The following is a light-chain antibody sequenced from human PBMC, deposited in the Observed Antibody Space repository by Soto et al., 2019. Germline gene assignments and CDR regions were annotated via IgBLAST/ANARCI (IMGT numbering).Light chain of an antibody. Sequence: QSALTQPDSVSGSPGQSITISCTGTSSDVGGYNFVSWYQHRPGKAPQLIIYDVDDRPSGVSDRCSGSRSGNTASLTISGLQAEDEANYYCTSYTTSSTVVFGGGTKLTVL. CDR1: SSDVGGYNF. CDR3: TSYTTSSTVV. CDR2: DVD. J-gene: IGLJ2*01. V-gene: IGLV2-14*03.